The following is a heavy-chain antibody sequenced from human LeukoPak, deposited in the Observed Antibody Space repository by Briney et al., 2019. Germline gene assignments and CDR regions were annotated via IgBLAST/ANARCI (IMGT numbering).Heavy chain of an antibody. CDR2: IYYSGST. J-gene: IGHJ4*02. D-gene: IGHD6-6*01. CDR1: GGSISSYY. CDR3: ARRYSSSYDY. Sequence: PSETLSLTCTVSGGSISSYYWSWIRQPPGKGLEWIGYIYYSGSTNYNPSLKSRVTISVDTSKNQFSLKLSSVTAAGTALYYCARRYSSSYDYWGQGTLVTVSS. V-gene: IGHV4-59*01.